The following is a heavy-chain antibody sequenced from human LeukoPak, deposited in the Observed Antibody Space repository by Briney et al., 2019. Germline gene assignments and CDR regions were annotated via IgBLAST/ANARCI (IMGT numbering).Heavy chain of an antibody. Sequence: GGSLRLSCAASGFTLSSYAMLWVRQAPGKGLEYVSAISKNGGNTYYAHSVKGRFSISRDNSKNTLYLQMGSLGTEDMAVYYCARVGEGRYYQYYYMDVWGKGTTVTVSS. D-gene: IGHD1-26*01. J-gene: IGHJ6*03. V-gene: IGHV3-64*01. CDR3: ARVGEGRYYQYYYMDV. CDR1: GFTLSSYA. CDR2: ISKNGGNT.